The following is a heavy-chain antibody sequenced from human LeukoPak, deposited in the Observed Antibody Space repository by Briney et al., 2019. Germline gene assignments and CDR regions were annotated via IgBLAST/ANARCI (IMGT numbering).Heavy chain of an antibody. CDR1: GYTFTGYY. D-gene: IGHD2-2*02. CDR2: IDPDSGGT. V-gene: IGHV1-2*02. J-gene: IGHJ4*02. CDR3: ARVPGPYTTSRFDY. Sequence: ASVKVSCKTSGYTFTGYYLHWVRQAPGQGLEWMGRIDPDSGGTHYAQKFQVRVTVTRDTSITTVYMELSGLTSDDTAVYYCARVPGPYTTSRFDYWGQGTLVTVST.